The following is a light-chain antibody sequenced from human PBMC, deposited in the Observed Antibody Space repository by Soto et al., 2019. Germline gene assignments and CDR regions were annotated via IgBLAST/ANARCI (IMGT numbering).Light chain of an antibody. Sequence: SSLTQPASLSGSPGQSITISCTGKSNDVGGYNYVSWYQHHPGKAPKLMIYDVSNRPSGVSDRFSGSKSGSTASLTISGLQTEDEADYYCTSYASTSTYVFGSGTKVTVL. CDR2: DVS. J-gene: IGLJ1*01. V-gene: IGLV2-14*03. CDR1: SNDVGGYNY. CDR3: TSYASTSTYV.